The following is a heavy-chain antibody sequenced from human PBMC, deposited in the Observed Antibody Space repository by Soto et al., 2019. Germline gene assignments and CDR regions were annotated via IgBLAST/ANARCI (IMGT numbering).Heavy chain of an antibody. CDR1: GASVNRGDYY. J-gene: IGHJ3*02. Sequence: QVQLPESGPGLVKASQTLSLTCTVSGASVNRGDYYWSWVRQPPGRGLEWIGYIHYSETIYYNPSLKSRVQILVETFQNQFSLEVSSVTAADTAVYYCARAHRYYDYPDIWGQGTTVTVSS. CDR3: ARAHRYYDYPDI. V-gene: IGHV4-30-4*01. CDR2: IHYSETI. D-gene: IGHD3-22*01.